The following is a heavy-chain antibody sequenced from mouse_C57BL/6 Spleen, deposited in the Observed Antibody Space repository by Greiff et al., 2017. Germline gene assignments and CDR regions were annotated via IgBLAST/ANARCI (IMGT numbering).Heavy chain of an antibody. V-gene: IGHV1-42*01. CDR1: GYSFTGYY. J-gene: IGHJ4*01. Sequence: EVQLQQSGPELVKPGASVKISCKASGYSFTGYYMNWVKQSPEKSLEWIGEINPSTGGTTYNQKFKAKATLTVDKSSSTAYMQLKSLTSEDSAVYDCERYGSSYGGMDYWGQGTSVTVSS. CDR2: INPSTGGT. D-gene: IGHD1-1*01. CDR3: ERYGSSYGGMDY.